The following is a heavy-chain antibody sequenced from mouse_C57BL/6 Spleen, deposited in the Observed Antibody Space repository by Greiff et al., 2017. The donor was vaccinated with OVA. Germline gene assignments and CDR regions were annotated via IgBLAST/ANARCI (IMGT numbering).Heavy chain of an antibody. Sequence: QVQLQQPGAELVKPGASVKLSCKASGYTFTSYWMHWVKQRPGQGLEWIGMIHPNSGSTNYNEKIKSKATLTVDNSSITAYMQLSSLTSEDSAVYYCAHYDVAYWGQGTLVTVSA. CDR1: GYTFTSYW. CDR2: IHPNSGST. CDR3: AHYDVAY. V-gene: IGHV1-64*01. D-gene: IGHD2-3*01. J-gene: IGHJ3*01.